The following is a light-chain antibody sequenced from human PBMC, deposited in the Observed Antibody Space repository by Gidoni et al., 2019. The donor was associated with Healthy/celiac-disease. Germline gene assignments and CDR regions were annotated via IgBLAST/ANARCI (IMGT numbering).Light chain of an antibody. CDR3: QKYNRALFT. Sequence: DIQMTQSPSSLSASVGDRVTITCRASQGISNYLGWYQQKPGKVPTLLYYASSTLQSGFPSRFSGSGSGTDFTLTISSLQPEDVATYYCQKYNRALFTFGPGTKVDIK. CDR1: QGISNY. J-gene: IGKJ3*01. CDR2: ASS. V-gene: IGKV1-27*01.